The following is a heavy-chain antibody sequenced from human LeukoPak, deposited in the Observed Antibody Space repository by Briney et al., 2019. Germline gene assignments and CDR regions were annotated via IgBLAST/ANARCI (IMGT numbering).Heavy chain of an antibody. D-gene: IGHD1-26*01. V-gene: IGHV3-23*01. CDR3: AKDVRYSGSYYYDY. CDR1: GFTFSSYA. J-gene: IGHJ4*02. Sequence: PGGSLRLSCAASGFTFSSYAMSWVRQAPGKGLEWDSAISGSGGSTYYADSVKGRFTISRDNSKNTLYLQMNSLRAEDTAVYYCAKDVRYSGSYYYDYWGQGTLVTVSS. CDR2: ISGSGGST.